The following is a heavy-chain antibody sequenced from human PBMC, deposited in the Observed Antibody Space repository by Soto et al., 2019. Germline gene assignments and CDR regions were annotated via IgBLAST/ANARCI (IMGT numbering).Heavy chain of an antibody. CDR1: SGSLSGYY. V-gene: IGHV4-34*01. D-gene: IGHD5-12*01. CDR3: ARGQEGVVATH. CDR2: IKDGGLT. J-gene: IGHJ4*02. Sequence: PSETLSLTCVVCSGSLSGYYWSWIRQPPGKGLEWIGEIKDGGLTNYSPSLKSRATISADRPKNQFSLKLYSVTAADTAVYYCARGQEGVVATHWDQGSLVTVSS.